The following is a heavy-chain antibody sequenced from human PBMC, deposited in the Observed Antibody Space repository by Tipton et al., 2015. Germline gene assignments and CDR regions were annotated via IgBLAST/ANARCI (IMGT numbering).Heavy chain of an antibody. V-gene: IGHV1-46*04. CDR3: ARGSLTEPSFDY. D-gene: IGHD2-21*02. CDR2: INLWNGDT. CDR1: GFTFTSYY. Sequence: QLVQSGAEVKKPGASVKLSCTASGFTFTSYYLHWVRQAPGRGLEWIAMINLWNGDTSYAQRLQGRVTVTRDTSTTTVYMELNSLRSEDTAVYSCARGSLTEPSFDYWGQGTPVTVS. J-gene: IGHJ4*02.